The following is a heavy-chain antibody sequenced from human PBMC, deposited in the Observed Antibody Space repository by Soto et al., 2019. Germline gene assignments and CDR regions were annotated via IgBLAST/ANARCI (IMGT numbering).Heavy chain of an antibody. CDR1: GGTFSSYT. CDR3: ATSYGSGYRAFDY. Sequence: GASVKVSCKASGGTFSSYTISWVRQAPGQGLEWMGRIIPILGIANYAQKFQGRVTMTADKSTSTAYMVLNSLRSEDTAIYYCATSYGSGYRAFDYWGQGALVTVSS. J-gene: IGHJ4*02. V-gene: IGHV1-69*02. D-gene: IGHD3-10*01. CDR2: IIPILGIA.